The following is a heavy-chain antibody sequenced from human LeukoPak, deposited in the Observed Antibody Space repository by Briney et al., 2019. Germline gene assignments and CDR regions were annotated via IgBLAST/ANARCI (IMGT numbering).Heavy chain of an antibody. CDR1: GFTFSGAW. CDR3: ARDQRYCSSSSCPWEPFDY. Sequence: PSGGSLRLSCAASGFTFSGAWIHWVRQVPGKGLLWVSGISNDASITEYTDSVKGRFTISRDNDKKTVYLQMNSLRAEDTAVYYCARDQRYCSSSSCPWEPFDYWGQGTLVTVSS. V-gene: IGHV3-74*03. D-gene: IGHD2-2*01. CDR2: ISNDASIT. J-gene: IGHJ4*02.